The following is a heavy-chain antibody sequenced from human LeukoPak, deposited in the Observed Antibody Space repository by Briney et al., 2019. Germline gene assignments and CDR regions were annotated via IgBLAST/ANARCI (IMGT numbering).Heavy chain of an antibody. CDR1: GDIVPSNSDT. CDR2: PYNRSKWYN. Sequence: SQTLSLTCVISGDIVPSNSDTWNWIRQSPSRGLEWLRRPYNRSKWYNDYAVSVKSRITITPDTSKNQFSLQPNSVTPEDTAVYYCTRDVNCSGGSRGCWFDPWGQGTLVTVSS. CDR3: TRDVNCSGGSRGCWFDP. J-gene: IGHJ5*02. D-gene: IGHD2-15*01. V-gene: IGHV6-1*01.